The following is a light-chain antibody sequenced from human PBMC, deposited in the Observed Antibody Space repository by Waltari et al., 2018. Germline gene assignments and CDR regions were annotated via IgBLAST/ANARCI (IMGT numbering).Light chain of an antibody. Sequence: SCRASQSVSRSLAWYQQKPGQAPRLLIYGASSRATGVPDRFSVSGSGTDFSLTISRLEPEDFAVYYCQHYVRLPVSFGQGTKVEIK. V-gene: IGKV3-20*01. CDR2: GAS. J-gene: IGKJ1*01. CDR1: QSVSRS. CDR3: QHYVRLPVS.